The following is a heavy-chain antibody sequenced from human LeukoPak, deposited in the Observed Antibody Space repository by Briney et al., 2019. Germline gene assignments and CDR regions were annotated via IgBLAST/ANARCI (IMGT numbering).Heavy chain of an antibody. D-gene: IGHD2-15*01. Sequence: ASVKVSCKASGYTFSGYYMHWVRQAPGQGLEWMGRINPNSGGTNYAQKFQGRVTMTRDTSISAAYMELSRLRSEDTAVYYCARASSGGRRIDYWGQGTLITVSS. V-gene: IGHV1-2*06. J-gene: IGHJ4*02. CDR2: INPNSGGT. CDR1: GYTFSGYY. CDR3: ARASSGGRRIDY.